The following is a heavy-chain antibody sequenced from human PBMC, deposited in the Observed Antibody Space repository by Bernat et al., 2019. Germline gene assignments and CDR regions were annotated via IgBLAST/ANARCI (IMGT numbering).Heavy chain of an antibody. CDR1: GFTFSSYS. D-gene: IGHD1-20*01. CDR2: ISSSSSYI. Sequence: EVQLVESGGGLVKPGGSLRLSCAASGFTFSSYSMNWVRQAPGKGLEWVSYISSSSSYIYYADSVKGRFTISRDNAKNSLYLQMNSLRAEDTAVYYCARDRGIPGTPGWFDPWGQGTLVTVSS. V-gene: IGHV3-21*05. CDR3: ARDRGIPGTPGWFDP. J-gene: IGHJ5*02.